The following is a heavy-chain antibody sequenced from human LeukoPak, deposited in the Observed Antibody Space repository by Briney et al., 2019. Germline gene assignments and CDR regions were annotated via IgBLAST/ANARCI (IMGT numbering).Heavy chain of an antibody. CDR3: ARQVAVVEPTDPNWFDS. V-gene: IGHV4-39*07. J-gene: IGHJ5*01. CDR1: GDSISSGSHY. CDR2: IFYSGRT. D-gene: IGHD2-21*01. Sequence: SETLSLTCTVAGDSISSGSHYWGWIRLPPGNGLEWIGSIFYSGRTYYTPSLKSRVTMSLDTSKNRFSLRLTSVTAADTAVYYCARQVAVVEPTDPNWFDSWGQGTLVTVSS.